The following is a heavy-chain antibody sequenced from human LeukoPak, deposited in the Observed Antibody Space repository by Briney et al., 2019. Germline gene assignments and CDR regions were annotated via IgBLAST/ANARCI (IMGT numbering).Heavy chain of an antibody. Sequence: PGGSLRLSCAASGFTFSSYSMNWVRQAPGKGLEWASSISSSSSYIYYADSVKGRFTISRDNAKNSLYLQMNSLRAEDTAMYYCARVSSSSWWALDYWGQGTLVTVSS. CDR3: ARVSSSSWWALDY. J-gene: IGHJ4*02. V-gene: IGHV3-21*01. D-gene: IGHD6-13*01. CDR1: GFTFSSYS. CDR2: ISSSSSYI.